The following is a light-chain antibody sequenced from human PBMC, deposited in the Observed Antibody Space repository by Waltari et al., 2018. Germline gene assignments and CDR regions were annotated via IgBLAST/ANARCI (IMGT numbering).Light chain of an antibody. Sequence: ERATINCKSSQSVLYSSNNKNYLAWYQQKLGQPPKLLFYWASTREFGVPDRFSGSGSGTDFTLTISSLQAEDVAVYYCHQYYSTPWTFGQGTKVEIK. CDR2: WAS. CDR3: HQYYSTPWT. V-gene: IGKV4-1*01. J-gene: IGKJ1*01. CDR1: QSVLYSSNNKNY.